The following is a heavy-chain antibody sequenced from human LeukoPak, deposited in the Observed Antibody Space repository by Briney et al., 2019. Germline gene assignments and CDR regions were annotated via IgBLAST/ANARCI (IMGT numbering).Heavy chain of an antibody. J-gene: IGHJ4*02. V-gene: IGHV4-34*01. CDR1: GGSFSGYY. D-gene: IGHD1-26*01. Sequence: PSETLSLTCAVYGGSFSGYYWSWIRQPPGKGLEWIGEINHSGSTNYNPSLKSRVTISVDTSKNQFSLKLSSVTAADTAVYYCARRGGSAPHYFDYWGQGTLVTVSS. CDR3: ARRGGSAPHYFDY. CDR2: INHSGST.